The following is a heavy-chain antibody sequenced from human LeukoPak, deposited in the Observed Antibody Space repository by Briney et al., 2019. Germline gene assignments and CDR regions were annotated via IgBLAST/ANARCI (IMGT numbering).Heavy chain of an antibody. Sequence: PGGSLRLSCAASGSTFSSYSMNWVRQAPGKGLEWVSSISSSSGYIYYADSVKGRFTISRDNAKNSLYLQMNSLRAEDTAVYYCARDPIVLTHYWGQGTLVTVSS. J-gene: IGHJ4*02. V-gene: IGHV3-21*01. CDR2: ISSSSGYI. CDR1: GSTFSSYS. CDR3: ARDPIVLTHY. D-gene: IGHD2-8*01.